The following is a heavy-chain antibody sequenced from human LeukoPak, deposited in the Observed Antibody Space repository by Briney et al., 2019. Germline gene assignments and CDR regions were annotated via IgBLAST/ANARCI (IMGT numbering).Heavy chain of an antibody. CDR2: ITGGGGSS. CDR1: GFTFRSYA. CDR3: AKDGATGDYFDY. J-gene: IGHJ4*02. Sequence: GGSLRLSCAASGFTFRSYAMSWVRQAPGKGLEWVSGITGGGGSSYYADSVKGRFTISRDNSKNTLFLQMNSLTAEDTAVYYCAKDGATGDYFDYWGQGTLVTVSS. V-gene: IGHV3-23*01. D-gene: IGHD1-26*01.